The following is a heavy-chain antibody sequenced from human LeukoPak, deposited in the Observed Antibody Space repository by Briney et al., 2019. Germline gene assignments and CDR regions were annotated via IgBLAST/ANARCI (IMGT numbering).Heavy chain of an antibody. Sequence: PSETLSLTCTVSGGSISDYYWSWIRQSPGRGLEWIGYLYYSGNTYYNPSLKSRLTISRDMAKNQFSLKLSSVTSADTAVYYCARGEYEDLVDNWGQGTLVTVSS. CDR1: GGSISDYY. J-gene: IGHJ4*02. V-gene: IGHV4-59*01. CDR3: ARGEYEDLVDN. D-gene: IGHD1-26*01. CDR2: LYYSGNT.